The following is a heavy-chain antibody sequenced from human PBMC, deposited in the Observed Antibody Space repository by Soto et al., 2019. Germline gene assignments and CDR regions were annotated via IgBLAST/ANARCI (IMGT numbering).Heavy chain of an antibody. CDR1: GYTFFTYD. V-gene: IGHV1-18*01. D-gene: IGHD5-12*01. J-gene: IGHJ5*02. CDR3: ARHHGPTTSENWYDP. CDR2: ISTYSGDT. Sequence: QVHLVQSGVEVKTPGASVKVSCQASGYTFFTYDISWVRQAPGQGREWMGWISTYSGDTKYAQKFQGRVTLTTDTSTTTAYVELSSLRSDYTAVYYCARHHGPTTSENWYDPWGQGTVVTVSS.